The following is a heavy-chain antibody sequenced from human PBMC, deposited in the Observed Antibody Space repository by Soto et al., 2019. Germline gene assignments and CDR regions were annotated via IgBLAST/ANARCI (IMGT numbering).Heavy chain of an antibody. D-gene: IGHD1-26*01. CDR2: IIPIFGTA. CDR3: ARRKQEGAAAPFDY. V-gene: IGHV1-69*01. Sequence: QVQLVQSGAEVKKPGSSVKVSCKASGGTFSSYAISWVRQAPGQGLEWMGGIIPIFGTANYAQKFQGRVTITADESTSTAYMELSSLRSEDTAVYYCARRKQEGAAAPFDYWGQGTLVTVSS. CDR1: GGTFSSYA. J-gene: IGHJ4*02.